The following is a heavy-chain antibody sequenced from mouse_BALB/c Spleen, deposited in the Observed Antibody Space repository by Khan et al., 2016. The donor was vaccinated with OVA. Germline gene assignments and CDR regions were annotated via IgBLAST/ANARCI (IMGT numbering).Heavy chain of an antibody. J-gene: IGHJ4*01. CDR2: IYTYTGEP. Sequence: QIQLVQSGPELKKPGETVKISCKASGYTFTNYGMNWVKQAPGKGLKWMGWIYTYTGEPTYADDFKGRFAFSLESSASTAYLEINNLTDEDTANYFCARGISRALDYWGQGTSVTVSS. CDR3: ARGISRALDY. CDR1: GYTFTNYG. V-gene: IGHV9-3-1*01. D-gene: IGHD1-1*01.